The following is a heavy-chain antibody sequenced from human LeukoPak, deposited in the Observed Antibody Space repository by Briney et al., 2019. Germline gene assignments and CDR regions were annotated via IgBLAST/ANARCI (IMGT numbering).Heavy chain of an antibody. J-gene: IGHJ4*02. V-gene: IGHV4-38-2*02. Sequence: SETLSLTCTVSGYSISSGYYWGWIRQPPGKGLEWIGSIYHSGSTNYNPSLKSRVTISVDTSKNQFSLKLSSVTAADTAVYCCARAFAGSYDSSGYYLPYWGQGTLVTVSS. CDR2: IYHSGST. D-gene: IGHD3-22*01. CDR3: ARAFAGSYDSSGYYLPY. CDR1: GYSISSGYY.